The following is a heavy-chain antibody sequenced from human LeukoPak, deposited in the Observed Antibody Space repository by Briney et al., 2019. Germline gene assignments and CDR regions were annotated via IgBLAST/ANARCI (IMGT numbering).Heavy chain of an antibody. CDR1: GGAISSGGYY. CDR2: IYYSGST. V-gene: IGHV4-31*03. J-gene: IGHJ6*03. CDR3: ARWRSTRRGYYYYYYMDV. Sequence: SETLSLTCTVSGGAISSGGYYWSWIRQHPGKGLEWIGHIYYSGSTYYNPSLKSRVTISVDTSKNQFSLKLSSVTAADTAVYYCARWRSTRRGYYYYYYMDVWGKGTTVTVSS. D-gene: IGHD2/OR15-2a*01.